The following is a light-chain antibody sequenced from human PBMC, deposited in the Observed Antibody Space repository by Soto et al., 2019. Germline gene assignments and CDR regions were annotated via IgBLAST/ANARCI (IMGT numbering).Light chain of an antibody. CDR2: AAS. Sequence: DIQMTQSPSSVSASVGDRVTITCRASQGISNWLAWYQQKPGKAPNLLIFAASSLTSGVPSRFSGSGSGTDFTLTISDLQPEDFSTYYCQQANSFPPTFGQGTKLEIK. CDR3: QQANSFPPT. CDR1: QGISNW. J-gene: IGKJ2*01. V-gene: IGKV1-12*01.